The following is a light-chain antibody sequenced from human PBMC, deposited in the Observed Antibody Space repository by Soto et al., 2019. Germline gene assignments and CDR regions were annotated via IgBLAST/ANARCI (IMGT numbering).Light chain of an antibody. CDR1: SSDVGSYNL. CDR3: CSYASSSTYV. CDR2: EVT. V-gene: IGLV2-23*02. J-gene: IGLJ1*01. Sequence: QSVLTQPASVSGSPGQSITISCTGTSSDVGSYNLVSWYQQHPGKAPKLMIYEVTKRPSGVSDRFSGSKSGNTASLTISGLQAEDEADYYCCSYASSSTYVFGPGTKVTVL.